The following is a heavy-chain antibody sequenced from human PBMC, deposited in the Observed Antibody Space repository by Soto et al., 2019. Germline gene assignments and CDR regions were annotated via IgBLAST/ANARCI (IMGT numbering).Heavy chain of an antibody. CDR3: AKDRSHSSGWYTFDY. CDR1: GFTVSSSQ. V-gene: IGHV3-30*18. J-gene: IGHJ4*02. Sequence: PGGSLRLSCAASGFTVSSSQMTWVRQAPGKGLEWVAVISYDGSNKYYADSVKGRFTISRDNSKNTLYLQMNSLRAEDTAVFYCAKDRSHSSGWYTFDYWGQGTLATVSP. D-gene: IGHD6-19*01. CDR2: ISYDGSNK.